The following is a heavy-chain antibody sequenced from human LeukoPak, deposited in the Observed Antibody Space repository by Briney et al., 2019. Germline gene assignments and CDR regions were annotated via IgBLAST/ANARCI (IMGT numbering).Heavy chain of an antibody. D-gene: IGHD1-26*01. CDR1: GFTFDDYS. Sequence: GRCLRLSCAASGFTFDDYSMHCVRHAPGKGLGWVSGISWNSVSIDYADSVKGRFTISRENAKNSLYLQMNDLRGGDTDVYYCASGAEGWNYWGQGTLVTVSS. V-gene: IGHV3-9*01. CDR3: ASGAEGWNY. J-gene: IGHJ4*02. CDR2: ISWNSVSI.